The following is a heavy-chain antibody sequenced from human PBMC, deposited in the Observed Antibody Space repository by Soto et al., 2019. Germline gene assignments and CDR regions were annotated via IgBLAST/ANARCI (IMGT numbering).Heavy chain of an antibody. CDR3: ARRWGTSFDF. V-gene: IGHV4-30-4*02. D-gene: IGHD7-27*01. CDR1: GGSISSGDYY. J-gene: IGHJ4*02. Sequence: SETLSLTCTVSGGSISSGDYYWSWIRQPPGKGLEWIGNIYYRGSTYYNPSLKSRVTISVDTSKNQFSLKVSSVTAADTAVYYCARRWGTSFDFWGQGTLVTVS. CDR2: IYYRGST.